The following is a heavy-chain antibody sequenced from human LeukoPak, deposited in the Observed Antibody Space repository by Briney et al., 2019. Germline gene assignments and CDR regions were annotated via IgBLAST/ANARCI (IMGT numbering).Heavy chain of an antibody. V-gene: IGHV4-59*01. CDR2: IYYSGNT. J-gene: IGHJ2*01. CDR3: ARVSYSRSYDYWYFDL. Sequence: SETLSLTCTASGGSISSYYWSWIRQPPGKGLEWIGYIYYSGNTNYNPSLKSRVTISVDTSKNQFSLKLRSVTAADTAVYYCARVSYSRSYDYWYFDLWGRGTLVTVSS. D-gene: IGHD6-13*01. CDR1: GGSISSYY.